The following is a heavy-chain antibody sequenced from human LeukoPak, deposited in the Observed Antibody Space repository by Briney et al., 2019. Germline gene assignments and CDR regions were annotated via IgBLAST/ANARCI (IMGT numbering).Heavy chain of an antibody. Sequence: SETLSLTCSVSGGSIISSNYYWGWIRQPPGKGLEWIGSIYQSGSGSSYYNPSLKSRVTISGDTSKNQFSLKLSSVTAAGTAVYYCARPYAGIGDAFDIWGQGTMVTVSS. D-gene: IGHD2-8*01. V-gene: IGHV4-39*01. CDR3: ARPYAGIGDAFDI. CDR1: GGSIISSNYY. J-gene: IGHJ3*02. CDR2: IYQSGSGSS.